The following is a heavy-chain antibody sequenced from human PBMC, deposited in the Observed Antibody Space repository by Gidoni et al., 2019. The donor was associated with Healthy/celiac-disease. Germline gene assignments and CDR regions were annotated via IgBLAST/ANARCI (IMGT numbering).Heavy chain of an antibody. Sequence: EVQLVESGGGLVQPGGSLRLSCAASGFTFSSYEMNWVRQAPGKGLEWVSYISSSGRTIYYADSVKGRFTIARDNAKNSLYLQMNSLRAEDTAVYYCARGEDQQLNYFDYWGQGTLVTVSS. D-gene: IGHD6-13*01. CDR2: ISSSGRTI. J-gene: IGHJ4*02. CDR1: GFTFSSYE. CDR3: ARGEDQQLNYFDY. V-gene: IGHV3-48*03.